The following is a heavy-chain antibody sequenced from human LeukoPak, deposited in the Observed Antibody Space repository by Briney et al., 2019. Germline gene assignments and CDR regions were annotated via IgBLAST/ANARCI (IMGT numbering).Heavy chain of an antibody. Sequence: GASVKVSCKASGYTFTGYYMHWVRQAPGQGLEWMGWINPNSGGTNYAQKFQGRVTMTRDTSISTAYMELSRLRSDDTAVYYCARDLKGTPTPQQYYYYYYMDVWGKGTTVTISS. CDR2: INPNSGGT. D-gene: IGHD1/OR15-1a*01. V-gene: IGHV1-2*02. CDR1: GYTFTGYY. CDR3: ARDLKGTPTPQQYYYYYYMDV. J-gene: IGHJ6*03.